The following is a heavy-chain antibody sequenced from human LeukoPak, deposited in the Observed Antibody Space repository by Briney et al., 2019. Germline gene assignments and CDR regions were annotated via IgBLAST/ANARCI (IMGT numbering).Heavy chain of an antibody. D-gene: IGHD5-12*01. CDR2: IGTAGDT. CDR3: ARGRGSGYDSSYYYGMDV. Sequence: GGSLRLSCAASGFTFSSYDMHWVRQATGKGLEWVSAIGTAGDTYYPGSVKGRFTISRENAKNSLYLQMNSLRAGDTAVYYCARGRGSGYDSSYYYGMDVWGQGTTVTVSS. CDR1: GFTFSSYD. V-gene: IGHV3-13*01. J-gene: IGHJ6*02.